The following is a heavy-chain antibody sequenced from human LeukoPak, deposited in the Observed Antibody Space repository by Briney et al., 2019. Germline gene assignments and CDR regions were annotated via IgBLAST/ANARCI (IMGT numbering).Heavy chain of an antibody. Sequence: ASVKVSCKTSGYTFTRYYMHWVRQAPGQGLDWMGIINPSGGSTSYAQKFQGRVTMTRDTSTSTVYMELSSLRSEDTAVYYCARDWGSERDLLTGYYIYWGQGTLVTVSS. J-gene: IGHJ4*02. D-gene: IGHD3-9*01. CDR2: INPSGGST. V-gene: IGHV1-46*01. CDR3: ARDWGSERDLLTGYYIY. CDR1: GYTFTRYY.